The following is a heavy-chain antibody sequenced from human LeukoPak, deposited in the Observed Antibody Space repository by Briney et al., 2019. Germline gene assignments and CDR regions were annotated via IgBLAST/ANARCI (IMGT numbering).Heavy chain of an antibody. J-gene: IGHJ6*02. V-gene: IGHV3-53*01. CDR1: GFTVSSTH. Sequence: GGSLRLSCAASGFTVSSTHMSWVRQAPGKGLEWVSVIYTGGGTYHADSVKGRFTTSRDNSENTLYLQMNSLRAEDTAVYYCASPYYYGSGSYDVHYYYGLDVWGQGTTVTVSS. CDR2: IYTGGGT. CDR3: ASPYYYGSGSYDVHYYYGLDV. D-gene: IGHD3-10*01.